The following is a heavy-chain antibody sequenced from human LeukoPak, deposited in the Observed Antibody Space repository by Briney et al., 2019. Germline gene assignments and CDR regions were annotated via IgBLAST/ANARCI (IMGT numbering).Heavy chain of an antibody. Sequence: GGSLSLSCAASGLTFSDYAMSWFRQAPGKGLEWVSGITSGFTPHYADSVKGRFTISRDNSKNTFHLQLNSLRAEDTAVYYCAKDYSDSRVADVFFEYWGQGTLVTVSP. J-gene: IGHJ4*02. CDR3: AKDYSDSRVADVFFEY. CDR1: GLTFSDYA. CDR2: ITSGFTP. D-gene: IGHD2-15*01. V-gene: IGHV3-23*01.